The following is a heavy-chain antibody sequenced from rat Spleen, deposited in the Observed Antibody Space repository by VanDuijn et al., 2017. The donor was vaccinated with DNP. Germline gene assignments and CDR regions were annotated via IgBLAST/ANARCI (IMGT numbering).Heavy chain of an antibody. D-gene: IGHD1-12*02. CDR1: GFTFSNYY. Sequence: EVQLVESGGGLVQPGRSLKLSCAASGFTFSNYYMAWVRQAPKKGLEWVATISTSGSRTYYPDSVKGRFTISRDNAKSSLYLQMNSLKSEDTATYYFARRDYDGSDWYFDFWGPGTMVTVSS. J-gene: IGHJ1*01. CDR3: ARRDYDGSDWYFDF. V-gene: IGHV5-25*01. CDR2: ISTSGSRT.